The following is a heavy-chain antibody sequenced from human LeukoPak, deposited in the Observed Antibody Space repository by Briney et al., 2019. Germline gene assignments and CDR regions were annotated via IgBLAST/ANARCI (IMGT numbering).Heavy chain of an antibody. J-gene: IGHJ5*02. D-gene: IGHD2-2*01. Sequence: KPSETLSLTCTVSGGSISSSAFFWNWIRQPAGKGLEWIGRMYAGGSTNYNPSLGSRVSISVDTSKNQFSLKLSSVTAADTAVYYCARHGEGSSTIINWFDPWGQGTLVTVSS. CDR1: GGSISSSAFF. V-gene: IGHV4-61*02. CDR3: ARHGEGSSTIINWFDP. CDR2: MYAGGST.